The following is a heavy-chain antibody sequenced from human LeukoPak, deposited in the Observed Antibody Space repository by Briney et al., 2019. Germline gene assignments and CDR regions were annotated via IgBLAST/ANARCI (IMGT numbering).Heavy chain of an antibody. CDR1: GGSFSGYY. Sequence: PSETLSLTCAVYGGSFSGYYWSWIRQPPGKGLEWIGEINHSGSTNYNPSLKSRVTISVDTSKNQFSLKLSSVTAADTAVYYCATLYSGCGRALGYWGQGTLVTVSS. J-gene: IGHJ4*02. CDR3: ATLYSGCGRALGY. D-gene: IGHD5-12*01. CDR2: INHSGST. V-gene: IGHV4-34*01.